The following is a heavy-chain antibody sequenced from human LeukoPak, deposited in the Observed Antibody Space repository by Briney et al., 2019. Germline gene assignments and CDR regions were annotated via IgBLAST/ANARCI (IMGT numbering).Heavy chain of an antibody. V-gene: IGHV1-2*02. D-gene: IGHD6-19*01. J-gene: IGHJ3*02. CDR3: ARGFSSGWYGAFDI. CDR2: INPNSGGT. CDR1: GYTFTGYY. Sequence: WASVKVSCKASGYTFTGYYMHWVRQAPGQGLEWMGWINPNSGGTNYAQKFQGRVTMTRDTSISTAYMELSRLRSDDTAVYYCARGFSSGWYGAFDIWGQGTMVTVSS.